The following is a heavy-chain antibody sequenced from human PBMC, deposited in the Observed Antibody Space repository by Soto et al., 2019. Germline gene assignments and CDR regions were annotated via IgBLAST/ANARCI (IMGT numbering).Heavy chain of an antibody. V-gene: IGHV4-30-2*01. Sequence: SETLSLTSAASASSISSGGYSSCWIRQPPGKGLEWIGYIYHSGSTYYNPSLKSRVTISVDRSKNQFSLKLSSVTAADSAVYYCARGSDTAMPDFDYWGQGTLVTVSS. J-gene: IGHJ4*02. CDR3: ARGSDTAMPDFDY. CDR1: ASSISSGGYS. D-gene: IGHD5-18*01. CDR2: IYHSGST.